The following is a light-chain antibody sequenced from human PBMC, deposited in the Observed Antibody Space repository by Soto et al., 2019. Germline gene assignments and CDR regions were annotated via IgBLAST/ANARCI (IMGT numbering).Light chain of an antibody. CDR2: DVS. Sequence: QSALTQPASVSGSPGQSITISCTGTSSDIGAYNYVSWYQQHPGKAPKLMIYDVSNRPSGVSNRFSGSKSGHTASLTISGLQAEDEDDYYCSSDTSSSTVVFGGGTKLTVL. CDR1: SSDIGAYNY. J-gene: IGLJ2*01. V-gene: IGLV2-14*01. CDR3: SSDTSSSTVV.